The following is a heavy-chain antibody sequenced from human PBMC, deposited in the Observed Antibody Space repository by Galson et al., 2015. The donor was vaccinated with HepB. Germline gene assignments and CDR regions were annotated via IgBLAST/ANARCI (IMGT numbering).Heavy chain of an antibody. J-gene: IGHJ4*02. CDR2: ISYDGSNK. Sequence: SLRLSCAASGFTFSSYGMHWVRQAPGKGLEWVAVISYDGSNKYYADSVKGRFTISRDNSKNTLYLQMNSLRAEDTAVYYCAKSYNWNYLDYWGQGTLVTVSS. V-gene: IGHV3-30*18. CDR1: GFTFSSYG. CDR3: AKSYNWNYLDY. D-gene: IGHD1-20*01.